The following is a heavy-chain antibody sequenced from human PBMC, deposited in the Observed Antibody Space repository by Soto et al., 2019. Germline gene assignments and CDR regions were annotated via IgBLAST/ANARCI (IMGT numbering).Heavy chain of an antibody. D-gene: IGHD1-26*01. J-gene: IGHJ4*02. CDR1: GFTFSNYW. CDR2: ISSDGSIT. Sequence: EVQLVESGGGLVQPGGSLRLSCAASGFTFSNYWMHWVRQAPGKGLVWVSRISSDGSITNYADSVKGRFTVSRDNDKNTLYLQLNSLRADDTALYYCAMFSTRAGATTNNYWGQGTLVTVSS. CDR3: AMFSTRAGATTNNY. V-gene: IGHV3-74*01.